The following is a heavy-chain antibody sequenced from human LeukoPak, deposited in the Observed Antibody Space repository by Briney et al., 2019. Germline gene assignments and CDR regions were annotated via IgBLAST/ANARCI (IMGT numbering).Heavy chain of an antibody. J-gene: IGHJ4*02. CDR1: GFTFSSYW. CDR2: IKQDGTEK. CDR3: ARMSSSSWYVCDY. V-gene: IGHV3-7*01. D-gene: IGHD6-13*01. Sequence: PGGSLRLSCAASGFTFSSYWMTCVRQAPGKGPEWVANIKQDGTEKYYVDSVTGRFIISRDNAKDSLYLQMNSLRADDTAVYYCARMSSSSWYVCDYWGQGTLVTVAS.